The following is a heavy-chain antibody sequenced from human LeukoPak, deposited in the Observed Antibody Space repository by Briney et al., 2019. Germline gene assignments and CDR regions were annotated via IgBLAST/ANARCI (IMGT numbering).Heavy chain of an antibody. Sequence: GGSLRLSCAASGFTFSSYGMSWVRQAPGEGLEWVSAISDSGGSTYYTDSVKGRFTISRDNSKNTLYLQMNSLRAEDTAVYYCARAGNYYDSSGYYYDIFDYWGQGTLVTVSS. J-gene: IGHJ4*02. CDR1: GFTFSSYG. V-gene: IGHV3-23*01. D-gene: IGHD3-22*01. CDR3: ARAGNYYDSSGYYYDIFDY. CDR2: ISDSGGST.